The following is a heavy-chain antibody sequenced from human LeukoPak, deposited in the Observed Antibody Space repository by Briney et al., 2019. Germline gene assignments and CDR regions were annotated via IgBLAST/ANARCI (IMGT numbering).Heavy chain of an antibody. CDR2: IKQDGSEK. J-gene: IGHJ4*02. Sequence: GGSLKLSCAASGFIFSRNWMSWVRQAPGKGLEWVADIKQDGSEKYYVDSVKGRFTISRDNAKNSLYLQMNSLRAEDTAVYYCAREGGGSSGWPDFWGQGTLVTVSS. CDR1: GFIFSRNW. D-gene: IGHD6-19*01. CDR3: AREGGGSSGWPDF. V-gene: IGHV3-7*01.